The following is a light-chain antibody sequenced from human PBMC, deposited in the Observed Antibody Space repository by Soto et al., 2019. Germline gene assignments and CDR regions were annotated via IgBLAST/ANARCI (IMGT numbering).Light chain of an antibody. CDR3: SSYTSTGTPV. V-gene: IGLV2-14*01. CDR1: STDVGGYNF. Sequence: QSALTQPASVSGSLGQSITMSCTGTSTDVGGYNFVSWYQQHPDKAPKLLIYEVTNRPSGVSNCFSGSKSGNTASLPISGLQAEDEADYYCSSYTSTGTPVFGTGTKVTAL. CDR2: EVT. J-gene: IGLJ1*01.